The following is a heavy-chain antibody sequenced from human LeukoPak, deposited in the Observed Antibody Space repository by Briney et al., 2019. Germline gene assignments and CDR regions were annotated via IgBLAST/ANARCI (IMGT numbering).Heavy chain of an antibody. CDR2: ISYEGGTQ. J-gene: IGHJ5*02. D-gene: IGHD3-16*01. CDR1: GVTLSPYG. CDR3: AKEGAPQVSTWYDL. Sequence: PRGSLRLSCAASGVTLSPYGMHWVRQAPRKGLEWVAVISYEGGTQHYADSVKGRFIISRDNPRNTLYLQMNILRTEDTAVYYCAKEGAPQVSTWYDLWGQGTQVIVSS. V-gene: IGHV3-30*18.